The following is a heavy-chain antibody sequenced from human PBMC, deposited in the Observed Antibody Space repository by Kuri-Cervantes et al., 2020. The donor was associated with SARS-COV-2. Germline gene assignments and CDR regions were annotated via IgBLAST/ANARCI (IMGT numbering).Heavy chain of an antibody. V-gene: IGHV3-21*01. CDR1: GFTFSSYS. CDR2: ITRTSSYI. Sequence: GESLKISCAASGFTFSSYSMSWVRQAPGKGLEWVSSITRTSSYIYYADSVKGRFTISRDNAKNSLYLQMNSLRAEDTAVYYCARDEGSYYYYMGVWGKGTTVTVSS. D-gene: IGHD3-10*01. CDR3: ARDEGSYYYYMGV. J-gene: IGHJ6*03.